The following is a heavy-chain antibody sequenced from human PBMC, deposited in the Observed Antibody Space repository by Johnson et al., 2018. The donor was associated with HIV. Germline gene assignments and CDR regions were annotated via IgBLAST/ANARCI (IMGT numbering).Heavy chain of an antibody. CDR1: GFTVSSNY. J-gene: IGHJ3*02. CDR2: LYSGGST. CDR3: ARAHLIFPKNAFDI. D-gene: IGHD3-3*02. V-gene: IGHV3-53*01. Sequence: VQLVESGGGLIQPGGSLRLSCAASGFTVSSNYMTWVRQAPGKGLEWVSILYSGGSTYYADSVKGRFTISRDNAKNSLYLQMNSLRVDDTAVYFCARAHLIFPKNAFDIWGQGTTVTVSS.